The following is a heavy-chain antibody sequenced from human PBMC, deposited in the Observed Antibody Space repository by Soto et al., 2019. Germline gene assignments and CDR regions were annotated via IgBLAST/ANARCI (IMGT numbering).Heavy chain of an antibody. CDR3: ARYASSGNNSVWYTFDP. Sequence: SVKVSCKASGGTFSSYTINWVRQAPGQGLEWMGGIIPIFGTTNYAKKFQGRVTITADESTSTAYMELSSLRSEDTAVYYCARYASSGNNSVWYTFDPWGQGTLVTVSS. J-gene: IGHJ5*02. D-gene: IGHD6-19*01. CDR2: IIPIFGTT. V-gene: IGHV1-69*13. CDR1: GGTFSSYT.